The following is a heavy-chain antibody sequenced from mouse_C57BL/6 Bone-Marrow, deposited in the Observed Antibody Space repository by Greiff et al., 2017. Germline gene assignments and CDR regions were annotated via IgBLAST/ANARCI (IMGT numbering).Heavy chain of an antibody. CDR2: IYPSDSET. D-gene: IGHD1-1*01. CDR3: ARDNYYGSSYDWYCDV. Sequence: QVQLQQPGAELVRPGSSVKLSCKASGYTFTSYWMDWVKQRPGQGLEWIGNIYPSDSETHYNQKFKDKATLTVDKSSSTAYMQLSSLTSEDSAVYYGARDNYYGSSYDWYCDVWGTGTTVTVSS. V-gene: IGHV1-61*01. CDR1: GYTFTSYW. J-gene: IGHJ1*03.